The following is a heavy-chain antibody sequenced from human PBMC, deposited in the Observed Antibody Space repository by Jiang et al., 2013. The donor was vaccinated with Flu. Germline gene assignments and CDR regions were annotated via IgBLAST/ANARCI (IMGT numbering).Heavy chain of an antibody. V-gene: IGHV3-30-3*01. D-gene: IGHD3-3*01. CDR2: ISYDGSNK. Sequence: VQLLESGGGVVQPGRSLRLSCAASGFTFSSYAMHWVRQAPGKGLEWVAVISYDGSNKYYADSVKGRFTISRDNSKNTLYLQMNSLRAEDTAVYYCAAAVFTISDVWGQGTTVTVSS. CDR1: GFTFSSYA. CDR3: AAAVFTISDV. J-gene: IGHJ6*02.